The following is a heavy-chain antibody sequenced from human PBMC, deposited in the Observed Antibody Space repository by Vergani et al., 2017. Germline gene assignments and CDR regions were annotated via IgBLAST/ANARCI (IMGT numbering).Heavy chain of an antibody. CDR2: IWYDGSNK. J-gene: IGHJ3*02. V-gene: IGHV3-33*01. Sequence: QVQLVESGGGVVQPGRSLRLSCAASGFTFSSYGMHWVRQAPGKGLEWVAVIWYDGSNKYYADSVKGRFTISRDNSKNTLYLQMNSLRAEDTAVYYCARSSGSYWGYDAFDIWGQGTMVTVSS. CDR1: GFTFSSYG. D-gene: IGHD1-26*01. CDR3: ARSSGSYWGYDAFDI.